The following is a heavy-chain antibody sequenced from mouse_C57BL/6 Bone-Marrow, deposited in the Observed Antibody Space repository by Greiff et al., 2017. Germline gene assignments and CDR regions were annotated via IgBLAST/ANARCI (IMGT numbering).Heavy chain of an antibody. CDR3: AKFDGYPYAMDY. CDR2: IWRGGST. J-gene: IGHJ4*01. V-gene: IGHV2-5*01. CDR1: GFSLTSYG. D-gene: IGHD2-3*01. Sequence: VKLMESGPGLVQPSQSLSITCTVSGFSLTSYGVHWVRQSPGKGLEWLGVIWRGGSTDYNAAFMSRLSITKDNSKSQVFFKMNSLQADDTAIYYCAKFDGYPYAMDYWGQGTSVTVSS.